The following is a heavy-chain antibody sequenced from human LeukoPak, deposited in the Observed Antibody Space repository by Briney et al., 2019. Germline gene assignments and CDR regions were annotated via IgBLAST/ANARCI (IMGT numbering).Heavy chain of an antibody. J-gene: IGHJ4*02. Sequence: ASVKVSCKASGYTFTSYYMHWVRQAPGQGLEWMGIINPSGGSTSYARKFQGRVTMTRDMSTSTVYMELSSLRSEDTAVYYCARAPLMVRGVRYFDYWGQGTLVTVSS. V-gene: IGHV1-46*01. CDR1: GYTFTSYY. CDR2: INPSGGST. CDR3: ARAPLMVRGVRYFDY. D-gene: IGHD3-10*01.